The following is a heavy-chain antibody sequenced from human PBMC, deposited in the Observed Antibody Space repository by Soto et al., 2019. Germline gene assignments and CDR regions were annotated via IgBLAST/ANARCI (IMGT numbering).Heavy chain of an antibody. CDR3: ALVGATKTLLYY. CDR2: IIPIFGTA. V-gene: IGHV1-69*06. Sequence: SVKVSCKASGGTFSSYAISWARQAPGQGLEWMGGIIPIFGTANYAQKFQGRVTITADKSTSTAYMELSSLRSEDTAVYYCALVGATKTLLYYWGQGTLVTVSS. CDR1: GGTFSSYA. D-gene: IGHD1-26*01. J-gene: IGHJ4*02.